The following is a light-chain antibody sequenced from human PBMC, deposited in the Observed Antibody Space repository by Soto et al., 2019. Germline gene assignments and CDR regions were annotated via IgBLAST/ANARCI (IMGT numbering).Light chain of an antibody. J-gene: IGKJ5*01. CDR3: QHADSFPLIT. V-gene: IGKV1-12*01. CDR1: EYISTW. CDR2: AAS. Sequence: DIQMTQSPSSVSASVGARVPITCRSSEYISTWLAWYQQKPGKAPKLLIYAASSLQSGVPSRFSGSESGTDFTLTISSLQPEDFATYYCQHADSFPLITFGQGTRLEIK.